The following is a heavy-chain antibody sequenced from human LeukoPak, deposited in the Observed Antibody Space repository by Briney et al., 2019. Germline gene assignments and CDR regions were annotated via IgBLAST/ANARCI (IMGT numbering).Heavy chain of an antibody. CDR3: ARDVGSSRYEDY. CDR1: GSTFDDYG. J-gene: IGHJ4*02. V-gene: IGHV3-20*04. D-gene: IGHD6-13*01. Sequence: GGSLRLSCAASGSTFDDYGMSWVRQAPGKGLEWVSGINWNGGSTGYADSVKGRFTISRDNAKNSLYLQMNSLRAEDAALYYCARDVGSSRYEDYWGQGTLVTVSS. CDR2: INWNGGST.